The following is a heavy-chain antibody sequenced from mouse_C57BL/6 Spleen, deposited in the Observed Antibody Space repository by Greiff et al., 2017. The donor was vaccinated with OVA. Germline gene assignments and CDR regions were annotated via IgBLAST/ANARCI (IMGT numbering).Heavy chain of an antibody. CDR1: GYTFTDYY. CDR3: ARQVVPTAFAY. CDR2: IFPGSGST. D-gene: IGHD1-1*01. J-gene: IGHJ2*01. Sequence: LQESGPELVKPGASVKISCKASGYTFTDYYINWVKQRPGQGLEWIGWIFPGSGSTYYNEKFKGQATLTVDKSSSTAYMLLSSLTSEGSAVYFCARQVVPTAFAYWGQGTTLTVSA. V-gene: IGHV1-75*01.